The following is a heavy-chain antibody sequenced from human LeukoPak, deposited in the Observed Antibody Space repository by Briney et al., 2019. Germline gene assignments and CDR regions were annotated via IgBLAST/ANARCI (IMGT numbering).Heavy chain of an antibody. CDR3: AKSATTVTSNFDY. D-gene: IGHD4-17*01. J-gene: IGHJ4*02. V-gene: IGHV3-23*01. Sequence: GGSLRLSCAASGFTFSSHGMSWVRQAPGKGLEWVSGISGGGGGTFYADSVRGRFTISRDNSKNTVYLQMNSLRAEDTAVYCCAKSATTVTSNFDYWGQGTLVTVSS. CDR2: ISGGGGGT. CDR1: GFTFSSHG.